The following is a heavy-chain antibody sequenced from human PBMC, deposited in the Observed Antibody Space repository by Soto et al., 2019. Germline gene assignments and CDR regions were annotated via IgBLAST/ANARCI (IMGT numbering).Heavy chain of an antibody. J-gene: IGHJ5*02. CDR1: GFTFSSYC. D-gene: IGHD3-10*01. Sequence: PGGSLRLSCAASGFTFSSYCMDWARQAPGRGLEWISYISGSGTTIYFADSVKGRFTISRDNAKNSLYLQMNSLRAEDTAIYSCARQIYGSGPNWFDPWGQGTLVTVSS. CDR3: ARQIYGSGPNWFDP. CDR2: ISGSGTTI. V-gene: IGHV3-48*01.